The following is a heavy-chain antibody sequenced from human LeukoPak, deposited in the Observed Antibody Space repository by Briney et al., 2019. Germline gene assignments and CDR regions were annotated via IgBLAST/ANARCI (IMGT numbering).Heavy chain of an antibody. Sequence: GESLKISCKGSGYSFTSYWIGWVRQMPGKGLEWMGIIYPGDSDTRYSPSFQGQVTISADKSISTAYLQWSSLKASDTAMYYCARRGYYDFWSGYWNDYFDYWDQGTLVTVSS. CDR3: ARRGYYDFWSGYWNDYFDY. CDR1: GYSFTSYW. V-gene: IGHV5-51*01. D-gene: IGHD3-3*01. CDR2: IYPGDSDT. J-gene: IGHJ4*02.